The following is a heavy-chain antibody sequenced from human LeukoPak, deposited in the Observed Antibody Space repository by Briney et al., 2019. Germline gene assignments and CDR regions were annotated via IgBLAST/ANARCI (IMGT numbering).Heavy chain of an antibody. D-gene: IGHD4/OR15-4a*01. CDR3: ARDDGSSPFYEVATMAL. CDR1: GFTFSSYA. V-gene: IGHV3-30-3*01. CDR2: ISYDGSNK. Sequence: GGSLRLSCAASGFTFSSYAMHWVRQAPGKGLEWVGVISYDGSNKYYADSVKGRFTISRDNSKNTLYLKMNSLRAEDTAVYYCARDDGSSPFYEVATMALWGQGTLVTVSS. J-gene: IGHJ4*02.